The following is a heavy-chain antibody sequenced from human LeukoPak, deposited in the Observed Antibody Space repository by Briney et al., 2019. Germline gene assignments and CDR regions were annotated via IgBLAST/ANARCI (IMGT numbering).Heavy chain of an antibody. CDR2: IKQDGSET. D-gene: IGHD4-11*01. V-gene: IGHV3-7*03. CDR3: ARLSGRDYNPRVFDY. CDR1: GFIFNNYW. Sequence: GGSLRLSCAASGFIFNNYWMTWVRRAPGRGLEWVATIKQDGSETYYVDSVKGRFTISRDNAKNSLCLQVNSLRAEDTAIYYCARLSGRDYNPRVFDYWGQGTLVTVSS. J-gene: IGHJ4*02.